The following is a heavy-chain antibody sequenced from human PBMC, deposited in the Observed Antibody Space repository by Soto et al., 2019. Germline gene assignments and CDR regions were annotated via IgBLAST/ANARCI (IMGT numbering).Heavy chain of an antibody. CDR2: IYYSGST. CDR1: GGSISSYY. Sequence: SETLSLTCTVSGGSISSYYWSWIRQPPGKGLEWIGHIYYSGSTNYNPSLKSRVTISVDTSKNQFSLKLSSVTAADTAVYYCARNMGGYDSVFEFDPWGQGTLVTVSS. V-gene: IGHV4-59*08. D-gene: IGHD5-12*01. CDR3: ARNMGGYDSVFEFDP. J-gene: IGHJ5*02.